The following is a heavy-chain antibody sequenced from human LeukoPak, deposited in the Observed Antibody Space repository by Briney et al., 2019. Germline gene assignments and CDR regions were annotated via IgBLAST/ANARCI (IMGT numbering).Heavy chain of an antibody. CDR3: AGLRDILTGYKN. Sequence: GGSLRLSCAASGFTFSSYSMNWVCQAPGKGLEWVSSISSSSSYIYYADSVKGRFTISRDNAKNSLYLQMNSLRAEDTAVYYCAGLRDILTGYKNWGQGTLVTVSS. CDR2: ISSSSSYI. V-gene: IGHV3-21*01. J-gene: IGHJ4*02. CDR1: GFTFSSYS. D-gene: IGHD3-9*01.